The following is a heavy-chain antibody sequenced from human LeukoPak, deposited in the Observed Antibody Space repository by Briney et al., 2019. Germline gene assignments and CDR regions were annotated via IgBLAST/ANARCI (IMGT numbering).Heavy chain of an antibody. D-gene: IGHD3-16*01. CDR3: ARDMYYDYVWGSSGAFDI. CDR1: GYTFTNYY. J-gene: IGHJ3*02. CDR2: ITPNSGGT. V-gene: IGHV1-2*02. Sequence: ASVKVPCKASGYTFTNYYIHWVRQAPGQGLEWMGWITPNSGGTNYAQQFQGRVTMTRDTSISTAYMELNRLRSDDTAVYYCARDMYYDYVWGSSGAFDIWGQGTMVTVSS.